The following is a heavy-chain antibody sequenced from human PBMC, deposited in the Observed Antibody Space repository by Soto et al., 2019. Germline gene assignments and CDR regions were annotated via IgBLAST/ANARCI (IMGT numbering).Heavy chain of an antibody. D-gene: IGHD2-2*01. CDR3: AKAPEYQLVLYGMDV. V-gene: IGHV3-30*18. CDR2: ISYDGSNK. Sequence: GGSLRLSCAASGFTFSNSGMHWVRQAPDKGLEWVAVISYDGSNKYYADSVKGRFTISRDNSENTLYLQMNSLRAEDTAVYYCAKAPEYQLVLYGMDVWGQGTTVTVSS. CDR1: GFTFSNSG. J-gene: IGHJ6*02.